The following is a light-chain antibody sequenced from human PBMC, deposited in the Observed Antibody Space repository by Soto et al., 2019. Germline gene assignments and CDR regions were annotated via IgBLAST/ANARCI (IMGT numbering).Light chain of an antibody. J-gene: IGLJ2*01. V-gene: IGLV2-8*01. CDR2: EVS. CDR3: SSYAGSRVV. Sequence: QSVLTQPPSASGSPGQSVTISCTGTSSDVGGYNYVSWYQQHPGKAPKVMIYEVSKRPSGVPDRFSGSKSGNTASLTVSGLQAEDEADYYCSSYAGSRVVFGGGTKVTVL. CDR1: SSDVGGYNY.